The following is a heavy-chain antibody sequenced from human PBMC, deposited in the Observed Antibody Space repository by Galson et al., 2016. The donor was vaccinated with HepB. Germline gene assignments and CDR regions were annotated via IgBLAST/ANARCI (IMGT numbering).Heavy chain of an antibody. V-gene: IGHV4-4*02. CDR1: GGSISSSNW. D-gene: IGHD6-13*01. CDR3: ARGGSRIEASGAFDN. Sequence: LSLTCGVSGGSISSSNWWNWVHQPPGKGLEWIGDIYHSGSSNYNPSLKSRVTISVDKSNNHVSLMLNSVTAADTAVYYCARGGSRIEASGAFDNWGQGTLVTVSS. J-gene: IGHJ4*02. CDR2: IYHSGSS.